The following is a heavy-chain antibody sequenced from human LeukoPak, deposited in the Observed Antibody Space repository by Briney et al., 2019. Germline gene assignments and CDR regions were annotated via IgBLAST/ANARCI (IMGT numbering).Heavy chain of an antibody. CDR1: GFTFSSYG. V-gene: IGHV3-33*01. CDR3: ASTSGWYEPIDY. J-gene: IGHJ4*02. Sequence: GGSLRLSCAASGFTFSSYGMHWVRQAPGKGLEWVAVIWYDGSNKYYADSVKGRFTISRDNSKNTLYLQMNSLRAEDTAVYYCASTSGWYEPIDYWGQGTLVTDSS. CDR2: IWYDGSNK. D-gene: IGHD6-19*01.